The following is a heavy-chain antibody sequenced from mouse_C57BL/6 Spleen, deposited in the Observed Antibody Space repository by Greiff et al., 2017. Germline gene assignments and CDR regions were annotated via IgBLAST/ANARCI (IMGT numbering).Heavy chain of an antibody. V-gene: IGHV5-9-1*02. J-gene: IGHJ1*03. CDR2: ISSGGDYI. CDR1: GFTFSSYA. D-gene: IGHD1-1*01. Sequence: EVNVVESGEGLVKPGGSLKLSCAASGFTFSSYAMSWVRQTPEKRLEWVAYISSGGDYIYYADTVKGRFTISRDNARNTLYLQMSSLKSEDTAMYYCTRDYGSSYGYFDVWGTGTTVTVSS. CDR3: TRDYGSSYGYFDV.